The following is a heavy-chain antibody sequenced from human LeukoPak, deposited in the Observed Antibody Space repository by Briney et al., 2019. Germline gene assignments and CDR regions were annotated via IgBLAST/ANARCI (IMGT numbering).Heavy chain of an antibody. CDR3: ARSSYSSSSSV. Sequence: GGSLRLSCAASGFTFSSFHINWVRQAPGKGLEWLSYISRDSTTIYYADSVKGRFTISRDNAKNSLYLQINSLRAEDTAVYYCARSSYSSSSSVWGQGTMVTVSS. CDR2: ISRDSTTI. J-gene: IGHJ3*01. V-gene: IGHV3-48*04. D-gene: IGHD6-6*01. CDR1: GFTFSSFH.